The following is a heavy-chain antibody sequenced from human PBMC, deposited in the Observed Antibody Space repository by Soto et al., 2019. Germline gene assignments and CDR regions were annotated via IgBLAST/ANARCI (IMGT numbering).Heavy chain of an antibody. Sequence: HPYTVSDYSSSDSHGGCWIRQPPGKGLEWIVYIYYSGSTYYNPSLKSRVTMSVDTSKNQFSLKLSSVTAVDTAVYYCARKSGSYHYYSGMDVWGQGTTVIVSS. CDR3: ARKSGSYHYYSGMDV. D-gene: IGHD1-26*01. CDR2: IYYSGST. CDR1: DYSSSDSHG. J-gene: IGHJ6*02. V-gene: IGHV4-28*01.